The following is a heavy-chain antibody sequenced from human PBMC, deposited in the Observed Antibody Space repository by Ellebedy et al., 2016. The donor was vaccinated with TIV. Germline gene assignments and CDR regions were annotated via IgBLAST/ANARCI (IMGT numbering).Heavy chain of an antibody. CDR2: ISYDGNNK. D-gene: IGHD1-26*01. Sequence: LSLTCAASGFTFNSYAMYWVRQAPGKGLEWVAVISYDGNNKHYADSVKGRFTISRDNSKNTLYLQMNSLRAEDTAVYYCARLSGSPQGAFDIWGQGTMVTVSS. CDR3: ARLSGSPQGAFDI. V-gene: IGHV3-30-3*01. CDR1: GFTFNSYA. J-gene: IGHJ3*02.